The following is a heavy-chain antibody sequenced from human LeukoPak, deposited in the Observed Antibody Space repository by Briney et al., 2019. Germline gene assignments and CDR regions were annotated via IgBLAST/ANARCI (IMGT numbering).Heavy chain of an antibody. D-gene: IGHD6-13*01. CDR1: GGSISSYY. CDR3: ARGSSSWYRALYLGYFDY. V-gene: IGHV4-59*12. Sequence: PSETLSLTCTVSGGSISSYYWSWIRQPPGKGLEWIGYIYYSGSTNYNPSLKSRVTISVDTSKNQFSLKLSSVTAADTAVYYCARGSSSWYRALYLGYFDYWGQGTLVTVSS. CDR2: IYYSGST. J-gene: IGHJ4*02.